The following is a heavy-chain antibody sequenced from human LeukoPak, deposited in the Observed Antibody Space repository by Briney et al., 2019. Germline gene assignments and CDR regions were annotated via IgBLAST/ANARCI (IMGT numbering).Heavy chain of an antibody. D-gene: IGHD3-22*01. CDR3: ASPYYDSSGYDGY. Sequence: SETLSLTCTVSGGSISSSSYYWGWIRQPPGKGLEWIGSIYYSGSTYYNPSLKSRVTISVDTSKNQFSLKLSSVTAADTAVYYCASPYYDSSGYDGYWGQGTLVTVPS. J-gene: IGHJ4*02. CDR1: GGSISSSSYY. V-gene: IGHV4-39*01. CDR2: IYYSGST.